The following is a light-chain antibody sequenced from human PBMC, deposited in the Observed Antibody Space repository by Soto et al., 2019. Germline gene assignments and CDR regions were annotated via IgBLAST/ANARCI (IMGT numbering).Light chain of an antibody. J-gene: IGKJ1*01. CDR1: QSVSSRC. Sequence: EIVLTQSPGTLSLSPGERATLSCRASQSVSSRCLAWYQQKPGQAPRLLLYGASSRATGIPGRFSGSESGTDFTLTISRLEPEDFAVYYCQQYGTSPRTFGQGTRVEIK. CDR2: GAS. CDR3: QQYGTSPRT. V-gene: IGKV3-20*01.